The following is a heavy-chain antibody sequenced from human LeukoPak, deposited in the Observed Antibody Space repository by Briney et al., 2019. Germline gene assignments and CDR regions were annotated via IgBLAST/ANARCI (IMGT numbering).Heavy chain of an antibody. CDR2: ISSDGGT. CDR3: AKEIAAIGLPAVDH. CDR1: GLTFRTYA. V-gene: IGHV3-23*01. D-gene: IGHD6-13*01. J-gene: IGHJ4*02. Sequence: GGSLRLSCAASGLTFRTYAMSWVRQAPGKGLEWVSGISSDGGTFYPDSVKGRFTISRDNSKNTLYLQMDSLGAADTAIYYCAKEIAAIGLPAVDHWGQGTLVTVSS.